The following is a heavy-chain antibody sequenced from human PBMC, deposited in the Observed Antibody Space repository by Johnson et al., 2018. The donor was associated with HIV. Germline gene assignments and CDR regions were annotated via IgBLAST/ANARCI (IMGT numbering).Heavy chain of an antibody. CDR3: ARDWDDYGAFDI. CDR2: IRYDRSNK. Sequence: QVQLLESGGGVVQPGGSLRLSCAASGFTFTNYGMHWVRQAPGKGLEWVSFIRYDRSNKYYADSVKGRFTISRDNSKNTLFLQMNSLRAEDTAVYHCARDWDDYGAFDIWGQGTMVTVSS. J-gene: IGHJ3*02. D-gene: IGHD3-16*01. V-gene: IGHV3-30*02. CDR1: GFTFTNYG.